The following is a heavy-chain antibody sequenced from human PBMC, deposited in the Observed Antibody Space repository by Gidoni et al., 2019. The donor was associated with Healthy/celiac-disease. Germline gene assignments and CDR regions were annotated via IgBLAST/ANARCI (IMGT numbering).Heavy chain of an antibody. J-gene: IGHJ4*02. Sequence: QVQLQDSGPGLVKPSQTLSPTCPVSAGSISSGGYYWGCIRQHPGKGLEWIGYIYYSGSTYYNPSLKSRVTISVDTSKNQFSLKLSSVTAADTAVYYCARGSYDSSDWGQGTLVTVSS. D-gene: IGHD3-22*01. CDR1: AGSISSGGYY. V-gene: IGHV4-31*03. CDR3: ARGSYDSSD. CDR2: IYYSGST.